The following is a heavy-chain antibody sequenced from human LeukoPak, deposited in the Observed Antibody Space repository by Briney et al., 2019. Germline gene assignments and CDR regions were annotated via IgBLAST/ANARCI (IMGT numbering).Heavy chain of an antibody. Sequence: PGGSLRLSCAASGFTFSSYSMNWVRQAPGKGLEWVSSISSSSSYIYYADSVKGRFTISRDNAKNSLYLQMNSLRAKDTAVYYCARDDVDTAMASDYWGQGTLVTVSS. CDR2: ISSSSSYI. CDR3: ARDDVDTAMASDY. J-gene: IGHJ4*02. CDR1: GFTFSSYS. V-gene: IGHV3-21*01. D-gene: IGHD5-18*01.